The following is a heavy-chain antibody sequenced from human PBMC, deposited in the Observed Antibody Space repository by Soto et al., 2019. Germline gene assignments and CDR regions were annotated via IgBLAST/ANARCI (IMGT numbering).Heavy chain of an antibody. CDR1: SGSMTSSNW. CDR2: AHHSGRT. Sequence: SETMSLTWSVSSGSMTSSNWWSWVRQSPGKGLEWIGEAHHSGRTNYNPSLKSRVTISVDKSKNHFSLKLSSVTAADTAVYYCARSEATGLDYWGQGTLVTVSS. D-gene: IGHD1-26*01. CDR3: ARSEATGLDY. V-gene: IGHV4-4*02. J-gene: IGHJ4*02.